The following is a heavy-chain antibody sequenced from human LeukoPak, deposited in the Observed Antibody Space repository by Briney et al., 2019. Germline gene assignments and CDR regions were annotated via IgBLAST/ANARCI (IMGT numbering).Heavy chain of an antibody. Sequence: SVKVSCKASGGTFSSYAISWVRQAPGQGLEWMGRIIPILGIANYAQKFQGRVTITADKSTNTAYMELSSLRSEDTAVYYCATYVWGSYRPFGAFDTWGQGTMVTVSS. CDR1: GGTFSSYA. CDR2: IIPILGIA. J-gene: IGHJ3*02. CDR3: ATYVWGSYRPFGAFDT. D-gene: IGHD3-16*02. V-gene: IGHV1-69*04.